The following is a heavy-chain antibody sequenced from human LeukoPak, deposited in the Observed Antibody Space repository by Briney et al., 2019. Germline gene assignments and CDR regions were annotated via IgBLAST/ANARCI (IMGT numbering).Heavy chain of an antibody. CDR2: ISYDGSNK. Sequence: PGGSLRLSCAAAGFTFSNAWMSWVRQAPGKGLEWVAVISYDGSNKYYADSVKGRFTISRDNSKNTLYLQMNSLRAEDTAVYYCAKEEGCFDYWGQGTLVTVSS. D-gene: IGHD6-19*01. CDR1: GFTFSNAW. V-gene: IGHV3-30*18. CDR3: AKEEGCFDY. J-gene: IGHJ4*02.